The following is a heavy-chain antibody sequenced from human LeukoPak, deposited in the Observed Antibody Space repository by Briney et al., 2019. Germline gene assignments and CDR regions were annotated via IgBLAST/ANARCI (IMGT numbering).Heavy chain of an antibody. Sequence: GGSLRLSCTASGFTFGDYAMSWVRQAPGKGLEWVGFIRSKAYGGTTEYAASVKGRFTISRDDSKSIAYLQMNSLKTEDTAAYYCTRDHCSGGSQDYWGQGTLVTVSS. J-gene: IGHJ4*02. D-gene: IGHD2-15*01. V-gene: IGHV3-49*04. CDR1: GFTFGDYA. CDR3: TRDHCSGGSQDY. CDR2: IRSKAYGGTT.